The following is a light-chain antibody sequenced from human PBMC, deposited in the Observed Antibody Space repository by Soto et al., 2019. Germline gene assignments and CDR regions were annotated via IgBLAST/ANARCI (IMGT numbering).Light chain of an antibody. CDR1: QSLLHSDGYNY. J-gene: IGKJ5*01. V-gene: IGKV2-28*01. CDR3: MQALQTHHT. CDR2: LGS. Sequence: DIVMTQSPLSLPVTPGEPASISCRSSQSLLHSDGYNYLDWYLQKPGQSPHLLIYLGSNRASGVPDRFSGSGSGTDFTLKISRVEAEDVGVYYCMQALQTHHTFGQGTRLEIK.